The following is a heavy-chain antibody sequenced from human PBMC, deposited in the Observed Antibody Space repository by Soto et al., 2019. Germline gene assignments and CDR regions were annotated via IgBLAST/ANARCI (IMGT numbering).Heavy chain of an antibody. CDR3: TTDCKVKDFDY. Sequence: PGRSLRLSCVASGFTFSNAWMNWVRQAPGKGLEWVGRIKSKTDGGTTDYAAPVNGRFTISRDDSKNTLYLQMNSLKTEDTAVYYCTTDCKVKDFDYWGEGTLVNVSS. CDR1: GFTFSNAW. CDR2: IKSKTDGGTT. D-gene: IGHD2-15*01. V-gene: IGHV3-15*07. J-gene: IGHJ4*02.